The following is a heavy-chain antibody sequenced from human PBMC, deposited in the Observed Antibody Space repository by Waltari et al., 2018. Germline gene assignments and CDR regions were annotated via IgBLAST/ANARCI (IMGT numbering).Heavy chain of an antibody. J-gene: IGHJ4*02. D-gene: IGHD3-10*01. CDR3: AKDRGSGRIYFDS. V-gene: IGHV3-23*01. Sequence: VQLLESGGDLIQPGGSLRLSCAASGFPFSHFPMTWVRQAPGNRLEWVSSISGSGGTSYYTDSVTGRFTISRDNSENTLYLHMNSLRAEDSAIYYCAKDRGSGRIYFDSWGRGTLVAVSS. CDR1: GFPFSHFP. CDR2: ISGSGGTS.